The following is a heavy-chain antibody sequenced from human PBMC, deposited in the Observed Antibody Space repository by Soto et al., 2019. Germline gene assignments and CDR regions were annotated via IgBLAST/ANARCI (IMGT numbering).Heavy chain of an antibody. CDR1: GFIFSSYD. D-gene: IGHD3-3*01. CDR3: AREIREFWSRYYGVLGYYYGKDV. CDR2: ISYDGNTK. V-gene: IGHV3-30*03. J-gene: IGHJ6*02. Sequence: GSSLRLSSAASGFIFSSYDMHWVLQAPGKGLEWVAVISYDGNTKYYADSVKGRFTISRYNSKNTLYLQMNSLRAEDTAVYYCAREIREFWSRYYGVLGYYYGKDVWGQGTTVTVSS.